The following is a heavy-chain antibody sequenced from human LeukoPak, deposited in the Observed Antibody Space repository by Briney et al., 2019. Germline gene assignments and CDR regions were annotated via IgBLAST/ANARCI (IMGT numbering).Heavy chain of an antibody. J-gene: IGHJ4*02. D-gene: IGHD3-10*01. CDR2: ISNTADFI. CDR3: VRARGAGPGAHFDY. CDR1: GLIFSDEY. Sequence: GGSLRLSCAASGLIFSDEYMSWIRQAPGKGLEWVSYISNTADFIAYADSVKGRFTISRDNAKNSLYLQMNSLRAEDAAAYYCVRARGAGPGAHFDYWGQGTLVSVSS. V-gene: IGHV3-11*01.